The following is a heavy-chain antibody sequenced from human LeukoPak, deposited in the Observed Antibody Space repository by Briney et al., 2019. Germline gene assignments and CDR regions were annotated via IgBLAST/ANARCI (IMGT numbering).Heavy chain of an antibody. CDR3: ARVGRGSRGASHYYYYYYMDV. V-gene: IGHV4-4*07. CDR1: GGSISSYY. Sequence: PSETLSLTCTVSGGSISSYYWSWIRQPAGKGLEWIGRIYTSGSNNYNPSLKSRVTMSVDTSKNQFSLKLSSVTAADTAVYYCARVGRGSRGASHYYYYYYMDVWGKGTTVTVSS. CDR2: IYTSGSN. D-gene: IGHD3-10*01. J-gene: IGHJ6*03.